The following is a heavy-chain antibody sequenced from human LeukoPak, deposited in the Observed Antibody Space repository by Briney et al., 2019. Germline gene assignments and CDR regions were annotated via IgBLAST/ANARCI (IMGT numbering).Heavy chain of an antibody. CDR3: ASVGVVVPAASNWFDP. V-gene: IGHV1-69*06. CDR2: IIPIFGTA. Sequence: SVKVSCKASGGTFSSYAISWVRQAPGQGLEWMGGIIPIFGTANYAQKFQGRVTITADKSTSTAYMELSSLRSEDTAVYYCASVGVVVPAASNWFDPWGQGTLVTVSS. D-gene: IGHD2-2*01. CDR1: GGTFSSYA. J-gene: IGHJ5*02.